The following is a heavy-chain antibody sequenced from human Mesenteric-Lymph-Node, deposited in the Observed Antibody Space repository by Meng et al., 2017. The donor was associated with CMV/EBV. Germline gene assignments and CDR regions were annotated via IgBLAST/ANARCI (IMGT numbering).Heavy chain of an antibody. Sequence: SETLSLTCTVSGGSISSGHYYWTWIRQTPGKGLEWIGYVFHSGATYYNPSLESRVSISLDMSENQFSLKLTSVTAADTAVYFCATVTGYYFVAYWGQGTLVTVSS. D-gene: IGHD2/OR15-2a*01. J-gene: IGHJ4*02. CDR3: ATVTGYYFVAY. V-gene: IGHV4-30-4*08. CDR2: VFHSGAT. CDR1: GGSISSGHYY.